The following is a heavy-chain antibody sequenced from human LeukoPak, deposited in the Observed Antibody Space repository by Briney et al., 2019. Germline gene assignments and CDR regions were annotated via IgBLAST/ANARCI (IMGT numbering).Heavy chain of an antibody. Sequence: PGGSLRLSCAASGFTFSDYGMNWVRVAPGKGPEWVSRISSGAVYMDYRDSVKGRFTISRDNSRSLLYLQVDSLRVEDTAIYYCARGQGYCSSTRCSPGYYMDVWGQGTLVTVSS. CDR3: ARGQGYCSSTRCSPGYYMDV. D-gene: IGHD2-2*01. CDR2: ISSGAVYM. V-gene: IGHV3-21*06. J-gene: IGHJ4*02. CDR1: GFTFSDYG.